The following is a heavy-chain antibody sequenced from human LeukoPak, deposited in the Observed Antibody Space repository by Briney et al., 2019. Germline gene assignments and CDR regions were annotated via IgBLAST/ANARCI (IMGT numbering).Heavy chain of an antibody. CDR2: ISYDGSNK. CDR3: ARAYDSSGYYPYYFDY. Sequence: HPGGFLRLSCAASGFTFSSYAMHWVRQAPGKGLEWVAVISYDGSNKYYADSVKGRFTISRDNSKNTLYLQMNSLRAEDTAVYYCARAYDSSGYYPYYFDYWGQGTLVTVSS. CDR1: GFTFSSYA. D-gene: IGHD3-22*01. J-gene: IGHJ4*02. V-gene: IGHV3-30-3*01.